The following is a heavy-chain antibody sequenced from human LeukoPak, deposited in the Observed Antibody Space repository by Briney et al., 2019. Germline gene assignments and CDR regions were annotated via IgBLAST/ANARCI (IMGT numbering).Heavy chain of an antibody. Sequence: GGSLRLSCAAFGFTFSSYGMHWVRQAPGKGPEWVASIRQDGSEKTYVDSVKGRFTISRDNTKNSLSLQLNGLRAEDTAVYYCARDGTAAGLYFDLWGQGTLVTVSS. CDR1: GFTFSSYG. V-gene: IGHV3-7*01. CDR3: ARDGTAAGLYFDL. D-gene: IGHD6-13*01. J-gene: IGHJ4*01. CDR2: IRQDGSEK.